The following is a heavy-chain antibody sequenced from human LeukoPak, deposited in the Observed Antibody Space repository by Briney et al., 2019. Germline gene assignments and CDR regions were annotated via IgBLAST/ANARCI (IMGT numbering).Heavy chain of an antibody. CDR2: SNPNSGGT. CDR3: AREYSRYSGTYYDY. D-gene: IGHD5-12*01. J-gene: IGHJ4*02. Sequence: ASVKVSCKSSGYTFTGHFIHWVRQAPGQGLEWMGWSNPNSGGTNYAQKFQGRVTMTRDTSISTAYMELSRLRSDDTAVYYCAREYSRYSGTYYDYWGQGTLVTVSP. CDR1: GYTFTGHF. V-gene: IGHV1-2*02.